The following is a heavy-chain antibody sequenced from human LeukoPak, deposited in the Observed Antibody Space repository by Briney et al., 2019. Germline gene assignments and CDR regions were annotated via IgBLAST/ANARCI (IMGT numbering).Heavy chain of an antibody. Sequence: ASVKVSCKASGYTFTSYDINWVRQATGQGLEWMGWMNPNSGNTGYAQKFQGRVTMTRNTSISTAYMELSSLRSEDAAVYYCARRARDPHYDFWSGYSYYFDYWGQGTLVTVSS. D-gene: IGHD3-3*01. J-gene: IGHJ4*02. CDR1: GYTFTSYD. V-gene: IGHV1-8*01. CDR3: ARRARDPHYDFWSGYSYYFDY. CDR2: MNPNSGNT.